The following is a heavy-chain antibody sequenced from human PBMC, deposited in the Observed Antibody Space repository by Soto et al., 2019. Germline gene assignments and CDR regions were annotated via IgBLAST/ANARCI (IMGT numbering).Heavy chain of an antibody. CDR2: IDPSDSYT. CDR1: GYSFTSYW. Sequence: LGESLKISCKGSGYSFTSYWISWVRQMPGKGLEWMGRIDPSDSYTNYSPSFQGHVTISADKSISTAYLQWSSLKASDTAMYYCARYSSSWYYYYYGMDVWGQGTRVTVSS. J-gene: IGHJ6*02. D-gene: IGHD6-13*01. CDR3: ARYSSSWYYYYYGMDV. V-gene: IGHV5-10-1*01.